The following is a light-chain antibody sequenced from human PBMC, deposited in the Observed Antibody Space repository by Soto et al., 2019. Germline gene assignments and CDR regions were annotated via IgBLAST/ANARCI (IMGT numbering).Light chain of an antibody. Sequence: EIVLTQSPGTLSLSPGERATLSCRASQSVDSHLVWYQQKPGQAPRLLIFGASNRATGIPARFSGSGSGTDFTLAINRLEPDDFAVYYCQQRSDWPITFGQGTRLEIK. V-gene: IGKV3-11*01. CDR2: GAS. CDR1: QSVDSH. CDR3: QQRSDWPIT. J-gene: IGKJ5*01.